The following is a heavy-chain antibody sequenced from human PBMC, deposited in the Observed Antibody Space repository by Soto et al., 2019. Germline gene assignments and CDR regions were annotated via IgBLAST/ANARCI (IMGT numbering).Heavy chain of an antibody. J-gene: IGHJ6*02. V-gene: IGHV3-23*01. CDR1: GFTFSSYA. CDR3: AKATPGSGNLPYYYGMDV. CDR2: ISGSGGST. D-gene: IGHD3-10*01. Sequence: GGSLRLSCAASGFTFSSYAMSWVRQAPGKGLEWVSAISGSGGSTYYADSVKGRFTISRDNSKNTLYLQMNSLRAEDTAVYYCAKATPGSGNLPYYYGMDVWGQGTTVTVSS.